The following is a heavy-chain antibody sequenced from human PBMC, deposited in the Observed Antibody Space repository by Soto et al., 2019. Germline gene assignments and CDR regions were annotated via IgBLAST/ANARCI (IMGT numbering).Heavy chain of an antibody. CDR2: IDWAVDK. V-gene: IGHV2-70*01. CDR1: YFLLSTSRIS. Sequence: SGTTLASRPQSCSLNCTFSYFLLSTSRISVRPIRLPQGKALAWLALIDWAVDKYYSTSLKTRLTISKDTSKNHVVLTIPNLDPVDTATYYCARIGSYYDSNYGMDVWGQ. J-gene: IGHJ6*02. CDR3: ARIGSYYDSNYGMDV. D-gene: IGHD3-3*01.